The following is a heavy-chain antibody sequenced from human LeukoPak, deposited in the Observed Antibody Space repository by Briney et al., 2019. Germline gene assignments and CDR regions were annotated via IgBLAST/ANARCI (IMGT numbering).Heavy chain of an antibody. V-gene: IGHV3-74*01. D-gene: IGHD3-3*01. CDR2: INSDGSST. J-gene: IGHJ4*02. CDR3: ARGSPGITIFGVVIIFEAFDY. Sequence: GGSLRLSCAASGFTFSSYWMHWVRQAPGKGLVWVSRINSDGSSTSYADSVKGRFTISRDNAKNTLYLQMNSLRAEDTAVYYCARGSPGITIFGVVIIFEAFDYWGQGTLVTVSS. CDR1: GFTFSSYW.